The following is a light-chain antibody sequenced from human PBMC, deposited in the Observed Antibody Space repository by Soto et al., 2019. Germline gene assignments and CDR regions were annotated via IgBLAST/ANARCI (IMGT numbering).Light chain of an antibody. Sequence: EIVMTQSPGTLSVSPGERATLSCRAGQGVTTNFAWYQQKSGQSPRLLIYDVSIRATGVPARFSGTGSETDFTLTISGLQSEDSAVYYCQQYSSWPPWTFGQGTKVEIK. J-gene: IGKJ1*01. CDR3: QQYSSWPPWT. CDR1: QGVTTN. CDR2: DVS. V-gene: IGKV3-15*01.